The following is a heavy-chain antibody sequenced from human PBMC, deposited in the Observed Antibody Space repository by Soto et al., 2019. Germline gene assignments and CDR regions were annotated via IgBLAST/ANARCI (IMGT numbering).Heavy chain of an antibody. CDR1: GYTFTDYY. Sequence: ASVNVSFKASGYTFTDYYMHWVRQAPGQRLEWMGWINPNSGTTNYAQKFQGWVTMTRDTSITTVYMEVSRLRSDDTAVYYCARVPRGVYYGMDVWGEGTTVTDSS. J-gene: IGHJ6*04. CDR2: INPNSGTT. D-gene: IGHD3-10*01. CDR3: ARVPRGVYYGMDV. V-gene: IGHV1-2*04.